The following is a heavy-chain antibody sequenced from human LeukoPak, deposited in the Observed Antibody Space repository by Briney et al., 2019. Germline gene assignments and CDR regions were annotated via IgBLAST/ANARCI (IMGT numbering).Heavy chain of an antibody. D-gene: IGHD3-3*01. Sequence: GGSLRLSCAASGFTFSSYSMNWVRQAPGKGLEWVSYISSSSSTIYYADSVKGRFTISRDNAKNSLYLQMNSLRAEDTAVYYCARVGTVNYDFWSGYFDYWGQGTWSPSPQ. J-gene: IGHJ4*02. CDR1: GFTFSSYS. CDR3: ARVGTVNYDFWSGYFDY. V-gene: IGHV3-48*01. CDR2: ISSSSSTI.